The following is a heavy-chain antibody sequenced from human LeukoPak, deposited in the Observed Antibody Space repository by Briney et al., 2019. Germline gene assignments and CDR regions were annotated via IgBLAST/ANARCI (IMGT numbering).Heavy chain of an antibody. D-gene: IGHD1-26*01. CDR3: TKSGTAIVGTTAAYYFDY. V-gene: IGHV3-49*03. Sequence: PGRSLRLSCTASGFTFGDYAMSWFRQAPGKGLQWVGFIRSKVYGGTTEYAASVKGRFTISRDDSKSIAYLQMNSLKTEDTAVYYCTKSGTAIVGTTAAYYFDYWGQGTLVTVSS. CDR1: GFTFGDYA. CDR2: IRSKVYGGTT. J-gene: IGHJ4*02.